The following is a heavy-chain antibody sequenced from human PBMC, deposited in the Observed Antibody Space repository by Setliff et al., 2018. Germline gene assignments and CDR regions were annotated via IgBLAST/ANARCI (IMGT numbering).Heavy chain of an antibody. CDR2: IFYSGSS. CDR3: ARLPRTVTHFDY. D-gene: IGHD4-17*01. V-gene: IGHV4-59*01. J-gene: IGHJ4*02. CDR1: GVSIRSYY. Sequence: PSETLSLTCTVSGVSIRSYYWSWIRQPPGKGLEWIGYIFYSGSSNYNPSLQSRVSISVDTSKNQLSLKLDSLTAADTAVYFHARLPRTVTHFDYWGQGALVTVSS.